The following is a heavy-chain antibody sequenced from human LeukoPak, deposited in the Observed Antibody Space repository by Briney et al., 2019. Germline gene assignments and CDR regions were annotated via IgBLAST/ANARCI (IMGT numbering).Heavy chain of an antibody. CDR1: GYSFPSYW. Sequence: GESLKISCEASGYSFPSYWIGWVRQMPGKGLEWMGIIYPGDSDTRYSPSFQGQVTMSADKSISAAYLQWSSLKASDTAMYYCARAMIVDYAFGIWGQGTMITVSS. D-gene: IGHD3-22*01. CDR2: IYPGDSDT. CDR3: ARAMIVDYAFGI. J-gene: IGHJ3*02. V-gene: IGHV5-51*01.